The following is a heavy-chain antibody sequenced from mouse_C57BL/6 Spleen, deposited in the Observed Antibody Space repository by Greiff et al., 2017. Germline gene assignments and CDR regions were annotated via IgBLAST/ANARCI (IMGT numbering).Heavy chain of an antibody. CDR2: IYPRSGNT. CDR3: ARRGNSNVGYALDY. V-gene: IGHV1-81*01. D-gene: IGHD2-5*01. CDR1: GYTFTSYG. J-gene: IGHJ4*01. Sequence: VQLQQSGAELARPGASVKLSCKASGYTFTSYGISWVKQRTGQGLEWIGEIYPRSGNTYYNEQFKGKATLTADKSSSTAYMVLSSLTSEDSAVYVCARRGNSNVGYALDYWGQGTSVPVSS.